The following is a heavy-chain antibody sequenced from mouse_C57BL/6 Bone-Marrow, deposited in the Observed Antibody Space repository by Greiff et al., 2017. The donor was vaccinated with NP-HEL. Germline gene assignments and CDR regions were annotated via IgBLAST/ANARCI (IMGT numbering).Heavy chain of an antibody. CDR1: GYTFTSYW. V-gene: IGHV1-59*01. CDR3: AREGNGNYLDY. J-gene: IGHJ2*01. Sequence: QVQLQQPGAELVRPGTSVKLSCKASGYTFTSYWMHWVKQRPGQGLEWIGVIDPSDSYTNYNQKFKGKATLTVDTSSSTAYMQLSSLTSEDSAVYYCAREGNGNYLDYWGKGTTLTVSS. D-gene: IGHD2-1*01. CDR2: IDPSDSYT.